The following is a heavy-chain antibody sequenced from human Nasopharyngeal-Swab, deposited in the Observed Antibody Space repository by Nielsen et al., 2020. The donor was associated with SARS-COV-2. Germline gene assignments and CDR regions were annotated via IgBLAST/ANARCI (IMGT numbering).Heavy chain of an antibody. CDR2: ISGSGGST. CDR1: GFTFSSYA. CDR3: AKADGSGSYWYY. Sequence: GESLKISCAASGFTFSSYAMSWVRQAPGKWLEWVSTISGSGGSTYYADSVKGRFTISRDNSKNTLYLQMNSLRAEDTAVYYCAKADGSGSYWYYWGQGTLVTVSS. J-gene: IGHJ4*02. D-gene: IGHD3-10*01. V-gene: IGHV3-23*01.